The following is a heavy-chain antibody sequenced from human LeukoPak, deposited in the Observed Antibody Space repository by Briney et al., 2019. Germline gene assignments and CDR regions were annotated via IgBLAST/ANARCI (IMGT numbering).Heavy chain of an antibody. V-gene: IGHV4-39*07. CDR1: GGSISSSSYY. CDR3: ARAITYYYGSGSYSPPWYFDY. CDR2: IFHSGST. Sequence: SETLSLTCTVSGGSISSSSYYWGWLRQPPGKGLECIGYIFHSGSTYYNPSLKSRVTISVDTSKNQFSLKLSSVTAADTAVYYCARAITYYYGSGSYSPPWYFDYWGQGTLVTVSS. D-gene: IGHD3-10*01. J-gene: IGHJ4*02.